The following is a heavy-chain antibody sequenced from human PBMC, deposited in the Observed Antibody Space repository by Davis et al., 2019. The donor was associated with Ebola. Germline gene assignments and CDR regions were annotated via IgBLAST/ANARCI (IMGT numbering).Heavy chain of an antibody. D-gene: IGHD3-3*01. CDR3: AKPVVWSGYYTGYYFDY. J-gene: IGHJ4*02. Sequence: GESLKISCAASGFTFSSHAMSWVRQAPGKGLEWVSSISGSGASTYYADSVTGRFTISRHNSKNTLYLQMNSLRADDTAVYYCAKPVVWSGYYTGYYFDYWGLGTLVTVSS. V-gene: IGHV3-23*01. CDR1: GFTFSSHA. CDR2: ISGSGAST.